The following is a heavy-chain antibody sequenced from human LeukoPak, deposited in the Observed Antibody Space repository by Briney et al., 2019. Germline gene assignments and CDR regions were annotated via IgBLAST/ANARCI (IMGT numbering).Heavy chain of an antibody. CDR1: GFTFSNCA. V-gene: IGHV3-66*04. J-gene: IGHJ6*02. Sequence: PGGSLRLSCAASGFTFSNCAMHWVRQAPGKGLEWDSVIYSGGSTYYADSVKGRFTISRDNSKNTLYLQMNSLRAEDTAVYYCARHFGVVTKGVYYYYYGMDVWGQGTTVTVSS. CDR3: ARHFGVVTKGVYYYYYGMDV. CDR2: IYSGGST. D-gene: IGHD3-3*01.